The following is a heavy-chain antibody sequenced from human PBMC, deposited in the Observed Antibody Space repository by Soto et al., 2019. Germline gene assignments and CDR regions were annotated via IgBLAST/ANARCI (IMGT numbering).Heavy chain of an antibody. Sequence: PSETLSLTCTVSGGPISSSSYYWGWIRQPPGKGLEWIGSIYYSGSTYYNPSLKSRVTISVDTSKNQFSLKLSSVTAADTAVYYCARAYGDYPSYYYYYYMDVWGKGTTVTVSS. J-gene: IGHJ6*03. CDR3: ARAYGDYPSYYYYYYMDV. CDR2: IYYSGST. CDR1: GGPISSSSYY. D-gene: IGHD4-17*01. V-gene: IGHV4-39*01.